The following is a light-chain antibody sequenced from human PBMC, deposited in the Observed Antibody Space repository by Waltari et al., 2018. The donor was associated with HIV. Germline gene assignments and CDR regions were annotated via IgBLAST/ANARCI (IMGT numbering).Light chain of an antibody. CDR2: EVT. CDR3: CSSAGSRIHVV. Sequence: QSALTQPASVSGSPGRSITISCTGTFSEVGSYNLVSWYQKHPGEAPKIMIYEVTKRPSGVSSRFSGSKSGNTASLTISGLQAEDEADYYCCSSAGSRIHVVFGGGTKLTVL. J-gene: IGLJ2*01. CDR1: FSEVGSYNL. V-gene: IGLV2-23*02.